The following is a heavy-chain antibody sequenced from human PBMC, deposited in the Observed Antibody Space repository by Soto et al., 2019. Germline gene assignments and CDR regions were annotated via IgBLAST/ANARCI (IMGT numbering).Heavy chain of an antibody. CDR2: INSDGSTR. CDR1: GFTFSSHW. D-gene: IGHD3-3*01. Sequence: GGSLRLSCAAPGFTFSSHWMHWVRQAPGKGLVWVSSINSDGSTRTYADSVKGRFTISRDNAKNTLFLQVNSLRADDTALYYCAKQISGVVTWGQGTLVTVSS. J-gene: IGHJ4*02. CDR3: AKQISGVVT. V-gene: IGHV3-74*01.